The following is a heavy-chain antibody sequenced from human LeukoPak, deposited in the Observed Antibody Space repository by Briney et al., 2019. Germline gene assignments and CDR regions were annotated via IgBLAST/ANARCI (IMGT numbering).Heavy chain of an antibody. CDR1: GFTFSSYG. CDR3: AKSRSGSANWALQIFDN. CDR2: ISYDRSNK. J-gene: IGHJ4*02. V-gene: IGHV3-30*18. D-gene: IGHD1-1*01. Sequence: PGGSLRLSCAASGFTFSSYGMHWVRQAPGKGLEWVAVISYDRSNKYYADSVKGRFTISRDNSNNSLFVQMNSLRAEDTAVYFCAKSRSGSANWALQIFDNWGQGTLVTVSS.